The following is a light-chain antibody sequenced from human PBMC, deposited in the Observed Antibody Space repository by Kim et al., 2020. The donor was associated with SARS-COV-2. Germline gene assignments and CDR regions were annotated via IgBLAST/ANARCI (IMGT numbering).Light chain of an antibody. CDR2: GKN. J-gene: IGLJ2*01. CDR3: DSWDSSGNHNVV. V-gene: IGLV3-19*02. Sequence: SSELTQDPAVSVALGQTVRITCQGDSLKTYYATWYQQKPGQAPVRVIFGKNNRPSGIPHRFSGSNSGNKASLTITGAQAEDEADYYCDSWDSSGNHNVVFGGGTQLTVL. CDR1: SLKTYY.